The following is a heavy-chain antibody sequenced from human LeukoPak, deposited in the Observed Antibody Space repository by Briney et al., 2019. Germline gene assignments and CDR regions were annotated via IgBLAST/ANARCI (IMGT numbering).Heavy chain of an antibody. CDR2: ISYDGSNK. Sequence: GRTLRLSCAASGFTFSSYGMHWVRQAPGKGLEWVAVISYDGSNKYYADSVKGRFTISRDNSKNTLYLQMNRLRAEDTAVYYCAKAFYDILPGFPNWGQGTLVTVSS. J-gene: IGHJ4*02. CDR1: GFTFSSYG. V-gene: IGHV3-30*18. CDR3: AKAFYDILPGFPN. D-gene: IGHD3-9*01.